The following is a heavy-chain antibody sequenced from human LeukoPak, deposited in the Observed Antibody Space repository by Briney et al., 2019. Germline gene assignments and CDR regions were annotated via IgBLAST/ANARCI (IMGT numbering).Heavy chain of an antibody. CDR1: GFTLSDYS. CDR2: ISSSSSYT. J-gene: IGHJ4*02. CDR3: AKDRYDTDPFDY. V-gene: IGHV3-11*05. Sequence: GGSLRLSCAASGFTLSDYSMSWIRQAPGKGLEWVSYISSSSSYTKYADSVKGRFTISRDNTKNSLYLQMNSLRAEDTAVYYCAKDRYDTDPFDYWGQGTLVTVSS. D-gene: IGHD3-22*01.